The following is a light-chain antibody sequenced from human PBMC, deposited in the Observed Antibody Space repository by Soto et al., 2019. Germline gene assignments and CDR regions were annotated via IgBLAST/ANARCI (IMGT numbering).Light chain of an antibody. CDR3: VSYTDTDTLV. J-gene: IGLJ1*01. V-gene: IGLV2-14*01. CDR2: EVT. CDR1: DSDVGQDKS. Sequence: SVLTQPASVSGCRGQSIMSSCVLRDSDVGQDKSVSWYQQGPGKAPKLLIFEVTNRPSGVSNRFSGSRSGNTASLTISGLQPDDEGDYFCVSYTDTDTLVFGTGTKVTVL.